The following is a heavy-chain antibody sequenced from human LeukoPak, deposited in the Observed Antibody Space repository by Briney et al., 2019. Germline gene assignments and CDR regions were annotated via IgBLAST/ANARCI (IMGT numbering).Heavy chain of an antibody. CDR2: ISSSSTYI. D-gene: IGHD2-21*02. Sequence: GGSLRLSCAASGFTFSSYSMNWLRQAPGKGLEWVSSISSSSTYIYYADSVKGRFTISRDNAENSLYLQMNSLRAEDTAVYYCARRGLGDREAFDIWGQGTMVTVSS. J-gene: IGHJ3*02. CDR3: ARRGLGDREAFDI. CDR1: GFTFSSYS. V-gene: IGHV3-21*04.